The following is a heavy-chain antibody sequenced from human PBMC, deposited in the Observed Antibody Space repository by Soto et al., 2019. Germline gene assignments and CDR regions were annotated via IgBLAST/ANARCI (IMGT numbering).Heavy chain of an antibody. CDR1: GFTFSSYA. CDR3: ALRKTGSYFDY. J-gene: IGHJ4*02. D-gene: IGHD1-26*01. Sequence: EVQLLESGGALVQPGGSLRLSCAASGFTFSSYAMSWVRQAPGKGLEWVSGIGASGAGTYYAYSVKGRFIISRDNSKNTLHLQMNTLRAEDTAVYYCALRKTGSYFDYWGQGTLVTVSS. V-gene: IGHV3-23*01. CDR2: IGASGAGT.